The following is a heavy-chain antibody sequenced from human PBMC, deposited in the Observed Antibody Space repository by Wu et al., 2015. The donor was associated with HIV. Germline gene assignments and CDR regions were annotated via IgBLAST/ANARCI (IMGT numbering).Heavy chain of an antibody. J-gene: IGHJ6*03. CDR3: ATRNPYYCSSTSCYTGGYYYYMDV. Sequence: QVQLVQSGAEVKKPGSSVKVSCKASGGTFSSYAISWVRQAPGQGLEWMGGIIPIFGTANYAQKFQGRVTITADESTSTAYMELSSLRSEDTAVYYCATRNPYYCSSTSCYTGGYYYYMDVWGKGTTVTVSS. D-gene: IGHD2-2*02. CDR1: GGTFSSYA. V-gene: IGHV1-69*12. CDR2: IIPIFGTA.